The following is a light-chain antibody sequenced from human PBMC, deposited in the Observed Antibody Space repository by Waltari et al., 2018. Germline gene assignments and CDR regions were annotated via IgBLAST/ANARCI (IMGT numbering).Light chain of an antibody. CDR3: SSFTSSSTWV. CDR2: DVT. J-gene: IGLJ3*02. V-gene: IGLV2-14*03. CDR1: TSDVGGYTY. Sequence: SALTQPASVSESPGQSITISCTGTTSDVGGYTYVSWYQQHPGKAPKLMIYDVTNPPSGVSNRFSGSKSGNTASLTISGLQAEDEADYYCSSFTSSSTWVFGGGTKLTVL.